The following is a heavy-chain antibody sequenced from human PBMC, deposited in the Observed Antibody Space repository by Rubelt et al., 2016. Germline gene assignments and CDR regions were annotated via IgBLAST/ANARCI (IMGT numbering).Heavy chain of an antibody. J-gene: IGHJ4*02. V-gene: IGHV1-18*01. D-gene: IGHD2-8*01. CDR3: ARTGLDCKNGVCYDY. CDR1: GSTFTRNG. CDR2: ISGYNGNT. Sequence: QVQLVQSGAEVKKPGASVKVSCKASGSTFTRNGFSWVRQAPGQGLEWMGWISGYNGNTHYAQKFQGRVTMATDTSTTTAYMELRSLGSDDTAWYYCARTGLDCKNGVCYDYWGQGTLVIVSS.